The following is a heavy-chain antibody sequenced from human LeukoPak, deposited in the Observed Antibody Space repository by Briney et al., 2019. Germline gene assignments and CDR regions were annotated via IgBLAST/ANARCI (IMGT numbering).Heavy chain of an antibody. V-gene: IGHV3-33*01. Sequence: GGSLRLSCAASGFTFSSYGMHWVRQAPGKGLEWVAVIWYDGSNKYYADSVKGRFTISRDNSKNTLYLQMNSLRAEDTAVYYCARGGGQQWLSFDYWGQGTLVTVSS. CDR3: ARGGGQQWLSFDY. CDR2: IWYDGSNK. D-gene: IGHD6-19*01. CDR1: GFTFSSYG. J-gene: IGHJ4*02.